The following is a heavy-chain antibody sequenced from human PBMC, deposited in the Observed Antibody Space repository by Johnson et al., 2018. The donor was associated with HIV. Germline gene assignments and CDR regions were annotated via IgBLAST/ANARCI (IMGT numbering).Heavy chain of an antibody. V-gene: IGHV3-11*04. CDR3: AKDRRSFYGGKAADVFDI. Sequence: QVQLVESGGGLVQPGGSLRLSCAASGFTFSDYYMSWIRQAPGKGLEWVSYISSSGSTIYYADSVKGRFTISRDNSKNTLYLQMNSLRGEDTAVYYCAKDRRSFYGGKAADVFDIWGQGTMVTVSS. D-gene: IGHD4-23*01. J-gene: IGHJ3*02. CDR2: ISSSGSTI. CDR1: GFTFSDYY.